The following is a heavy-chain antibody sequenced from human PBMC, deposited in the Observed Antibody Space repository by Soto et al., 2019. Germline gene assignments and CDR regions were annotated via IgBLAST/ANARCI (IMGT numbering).Heavy chain of an antibody. J-gene: IGHJ4*02. D-gene: IGHD1-20*01. V-gene: IGHV3-30*18. CDR3: AKEVYPASYTDDY. CDR1: GFTFSSYG. CDR2: ISYDGSNK. Sequence: PGGSLRLSCAASGFTFSSYGMHWVRQAPGKGLEWVAVISYDGSNKYYADSVKGRFTISRDNSKNTLYLQMNSLRAEDTAVYYCAKEVYPASYTDDYWGQGTLVTVSS.